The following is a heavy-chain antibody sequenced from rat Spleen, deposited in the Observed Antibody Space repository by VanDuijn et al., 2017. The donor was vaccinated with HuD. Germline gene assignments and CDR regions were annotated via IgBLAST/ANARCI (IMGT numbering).Heavy chain of an antibody. Sequence: VQLVESGGGLVQPGRSLKLSCVASGFSPTSYNVHWVRQPPGKGLEWMGVMWSGGNTDYNSALKSRLSISRDTSKNQVFLKMNSLQSEDTATYYCARAYYSTFIHFDYWGQGVMVTVSS. V-gene: IGHV2-45*01. D-gene: IGHD1-2*01. CDR1: GFSPTSYN. J-gene: IGHJ2*01. CDR3: ARAYYSTFIHFDY. CDR2: MWSGGNT.